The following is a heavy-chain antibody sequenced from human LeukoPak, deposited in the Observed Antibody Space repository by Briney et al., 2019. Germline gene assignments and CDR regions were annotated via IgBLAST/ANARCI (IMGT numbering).Heavy chain of an antibody. Sequence: GGSLRLSCATSGFTFDEYAMHWVRQAPGKGLEWVAHINPDGRDTYYVDSVKGRFTISRDNAQNSMYLQMNSLRVEDTAVYYCTSWGDTTAEYFQRWGQGTLVTVSS. J-gene: IGHJ1*01. V-gene: IGHV3-7*01. CDR3: TSWGDTTAEYFQR. CDR1: GFTFDEYA. D-gene: IGHD2-21*02. CDR2: INPDGRDT.